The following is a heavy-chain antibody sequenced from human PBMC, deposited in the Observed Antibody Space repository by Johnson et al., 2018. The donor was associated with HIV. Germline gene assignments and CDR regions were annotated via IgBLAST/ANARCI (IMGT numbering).Heavy chain of an antibody. D-gene: IGHD2/OR15-2a*01. Sequence: VQLVESGGAVVQPGRSLRLSCAASGFTVSSNEMSWVRQAPGKGLEWVSSISGGSTYYADSRKGRFTISRDNSKNTLYLQMNSLRAEDTAVYYCTTGAFHAYDMWGQGTMVTVSS. CDR3: TTGAFHAYDM. CDR1: GFTVSSNE. J-gene: IGHJ3*02. CDR2: ISGGST. V-gene: IGHV3-38-3*01.